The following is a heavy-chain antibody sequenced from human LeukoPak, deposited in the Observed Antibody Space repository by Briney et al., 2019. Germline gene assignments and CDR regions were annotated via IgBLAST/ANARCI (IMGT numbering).Heavy chain of an antibody. J-gene: IGHJ4*02. CDR2: ISSSSSTI. D-gene: IGHD3-3*01. V-gene: IGHV3-48*01. Sequence: SGGSLRLSCAASGFTFSGYSMNWVRQAPGKGLEWVSYISSSSSTIYYADSVKGRFTISRDNAKNSLYLQMNSLRAEDTAVYYCARGIKITIFGVVTRNYYFDYWGQGTLVTVSS. CDR1: GFTFSGYS. CDR3: ARGIKITIFGVVTRNYYFDY.